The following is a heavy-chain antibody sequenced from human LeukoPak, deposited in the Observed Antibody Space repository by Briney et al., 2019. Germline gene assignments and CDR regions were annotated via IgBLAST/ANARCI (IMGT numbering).Heavy chain of an antibody. CDR2: IRYDGSNK. J-gene: IGHJ6*02. CDR1: GFTFSNYG. V-gene: IGHV3-30*02. CDR3: AKEGPPVRSSYYYGMDV. Sequence: GGSLRLSCAASGFTFSNYGMHWVRQAPGKGLEWVTFIRYDGSNKYYADSVKGRFTISRDNSKNTLYLQMNSLRAEDTAVYYCAKEGPPVRSSYYYGMDVWGQGTTVTVSS. D-gene: IGHD3-10*01.